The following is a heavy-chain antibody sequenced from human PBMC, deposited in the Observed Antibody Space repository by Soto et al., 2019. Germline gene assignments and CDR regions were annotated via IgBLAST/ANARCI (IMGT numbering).Heavy chain of an antibody. Sequence: SLRLSCAASGFTFSSYAMSWVRQAPGKGLEWVSAISGGGDTTYYADSVKGRFTISRDNSKNTLYLQMNSLRAEDTAVYFCAKVELESEYYFDYWGQGTLVTVSS. CDR3: AKVELESEYYFDY. CDR2: ISGGGDTT. J-gene: IGHJ4*02. V-gene: IGHV3-23*01. D-gene: IGHD3-10*01. CDR1: GFTFSSYA.